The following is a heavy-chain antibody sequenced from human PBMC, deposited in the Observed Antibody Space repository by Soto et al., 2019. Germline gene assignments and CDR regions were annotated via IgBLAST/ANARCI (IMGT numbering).Heavy chain of an antibody. CDR1: GFSLSTSGAG. V-gene: IGHV2-5*02. D-gene: IGHD3-10*01. CDR3: AHSLWVGDFSWFDP. J-gene: IGHJ5*02. CDR2: IFWDDDK. Sequence: QITLKESGPTLVKPTQTLTLTCTFSGFSLSTSGAGVGWILQPPGKALGGLALIFWDDDKRYSPSLKNRRTITQDTSKTQVVLTMTNMDPVDTATYYCAHSLWVGDFSWFDPWGQRTLVPVSS.